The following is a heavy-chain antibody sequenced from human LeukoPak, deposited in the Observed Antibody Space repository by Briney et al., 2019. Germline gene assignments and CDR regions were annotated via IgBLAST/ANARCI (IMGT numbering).Heavy chain of an antibody. J-gene: IGHJ3*02. CDR2: INHSGST. Sequence: PSETLSLTCAVYGGPFSGYYWSWIRQPPGKGLEWIGEINHSGSTNHNPSLKSRVTISVDTSKNQFSLKLSSVTAADTAVYYCAREDDAFDIWGQGTMVTVSS. CDR1: GGPFSGYY. V-gene: IGHV4-34*01. CDR3: AREDDAFDI.